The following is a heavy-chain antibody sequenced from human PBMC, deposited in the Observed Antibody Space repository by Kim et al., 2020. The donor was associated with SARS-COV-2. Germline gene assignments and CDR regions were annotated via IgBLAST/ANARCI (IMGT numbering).Heavy chain of an antibody. Sequence: GSTYYTDYVEARFTISRDKSKTTLYLQMNSLSVEDTAVYYCAKARYYFDDWGQGTLVTVSS. CDR2: GST. V-gene: IGHV3-23*01. CDR3: AKARYYFDD. J-gene: IGHJ4*02.